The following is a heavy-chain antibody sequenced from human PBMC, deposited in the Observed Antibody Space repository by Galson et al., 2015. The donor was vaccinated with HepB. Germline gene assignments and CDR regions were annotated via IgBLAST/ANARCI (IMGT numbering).Heavy chain of an antibody. J-gene: IGHJ4*02. Sequence: SVKVSCKASGYTFTSYYMHWVRQAPGQGLEWMGIINPSGGSTSYAQKFQGRVTMTRDTSTSTVYMELSSLRSEDTAVYYCARVRYDFWRGKWAPGGFDYWGQGTLVTVSS. CDR1: GYTFTSYY. V-gene: IGHV1-46*01. D-gene: IGHD3-3*01. CDR3: ARVRYDFWRGKWAPGGFDY. CDR2: INPSGGST.